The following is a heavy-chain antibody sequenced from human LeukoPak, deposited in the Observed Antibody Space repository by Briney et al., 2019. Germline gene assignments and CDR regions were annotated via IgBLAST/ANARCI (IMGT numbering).Heavy chain of an antibody. V-gene: IGHV3-23*01. CDR3: AKTLDYSNYDWFDP. Sequence: AGGSLRLSRAASGFTFSSYAMSWVRQAPGKGLEWVSAISGSGGSTYYADSVKGRFTISRDNSKNTLYLQMNSLRAEDTAVYYCAKTLDYSNYDWFDPWGQGTLVTVSS. J-gene: IGHJ5*02. CDR2: ISGSGGST. CDR1: GFTFSSYA. D-gene: IGHD4-11*01.